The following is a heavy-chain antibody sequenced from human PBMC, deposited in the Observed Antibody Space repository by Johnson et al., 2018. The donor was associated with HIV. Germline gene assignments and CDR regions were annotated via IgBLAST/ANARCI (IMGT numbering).Heavy chain of an antibody. Sequence: VQLVESGGGLVQPGESLRLSCVVSGFTFGTYWMTWVRQAPGNGLEWVSGINWNGGSTGYADSVKGRFTISRDNSKNTLYLQMNSLRAEDTAVFYCARGALGDWVDAFDIWGQGTMVTVSS. D-gene: IGHD3-16*01. CDR2: INWNGGST. CDR3: ARGALGDWVDAFDI. J-gene: IGHJ3*02. CDR1: GFTFGTYW. V-gene: IGHV3-20*04.